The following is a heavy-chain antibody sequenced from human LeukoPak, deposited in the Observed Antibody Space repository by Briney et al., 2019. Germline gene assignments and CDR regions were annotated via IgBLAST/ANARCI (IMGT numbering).Heavy chain of an antibody. CDR2: LYSGSDT. J-gene: IGHJ2*01. D-gene: IGHD3-3*02. Sequence: GGSLRLSCAASGFSDSLNYMNWVRQAPGKGLEWVSILYSGSDTYYADSVKGRFTISRDSSKNMLFLHMNSLRAEDTAVYYCARVGDHFHWYLDLWGRGTLVTVSS. CDR1: GFSDSLNY. CDR3: ARVGDHFHWYLDL. V-gene: IGHV3-53*01.